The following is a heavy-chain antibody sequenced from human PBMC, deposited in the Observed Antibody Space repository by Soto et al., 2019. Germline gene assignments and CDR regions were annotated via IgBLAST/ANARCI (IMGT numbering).Heavy chain of an antibody. J-gene: IGHJ5*02. CDR1: GFTFSSYA. CDR2: ISGSGGST. Sequence: EVQLLESGGGLVQPGGSLRLSCAASGFTFSSYAMSWVRQAPGKGLEWVSAISGSGGSTYYADSVKGRFTNSRDNSKNTLYLQMNSLRAEDTAVDDCAKDPRYTMARGVATSYNGFDPWGQGTLVTVSS. V-gene: IGHV3-23*01. D-gene: IGHD3-10*01. CDR3: AKDPRYTMARGVATSYNGFDP.